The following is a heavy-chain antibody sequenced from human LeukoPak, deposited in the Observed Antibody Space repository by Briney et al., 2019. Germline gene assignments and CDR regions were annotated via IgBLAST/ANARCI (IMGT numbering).Heavy chain of an antibody. CDR2: INYSGST. CDR1: GGSFSGYY. Sequence: PSETLSLTCAVYGGSFSGYYWSWIRQPPGKGLEWIGEINYSGSTNYNPSLKSRVTISVDTSKNQFSLKLSSVTAADTAVYYCARGPRIAAAGQNYYYYGMDVWGQGTTVTVSS. CDR3: ARGPRIAAAGQNYYYYGMDV. V-gene: IGHV4-34*01. J-gene: IGHJ6*02. D-gene: IGHD6-13*01.